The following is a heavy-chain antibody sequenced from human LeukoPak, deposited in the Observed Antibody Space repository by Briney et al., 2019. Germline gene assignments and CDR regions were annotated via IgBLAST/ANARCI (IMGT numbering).Heavy chain of an antibody. D-gene: IGHD1-20*01. V-gene: IGHV4-34*01. CDR1: GGPFSGYY. CDR3: AKPGVGHNWNDARYYYFDY. Sequence: PSETLSLTCAVYGGPFSGYYWSWIRQPPGKGLEWIGEINHSGSTNYNPSLKSRVTISVDTSKNQFSLKLSSVTAADTAVYYCAKPGVGHNWNDARYYYFDYWGQGTLVTVSS. CDR2: INHSGST. J-gene: IGHJ4*02.